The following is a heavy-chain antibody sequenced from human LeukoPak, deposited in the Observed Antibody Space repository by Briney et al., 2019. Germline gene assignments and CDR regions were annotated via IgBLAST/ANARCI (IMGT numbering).Heavy chain of an antibody. Sequence: GGSLRLSCAASGFTFSTYAMAWVRQAPGKGLEWVSAIGGGADYTFYADSVTGRFTISRDNSKNTLYLQMNSLRAKDTAVYYCAKELVSRSSLSFDYWGQGTRVTVSS. CDR2: IGGGADYT. CDR3: AKELVSRSSLSFDY. J-gene: IGHJ4*02. D-gene: IGHD2-2*01. CDR1: GFTFSTYA. V-gene: IGHV3-23*01.